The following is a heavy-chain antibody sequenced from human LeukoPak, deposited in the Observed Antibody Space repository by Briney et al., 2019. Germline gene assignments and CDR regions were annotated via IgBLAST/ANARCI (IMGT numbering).Heavy chain of an antibody. CDR2: INPNSGGT. CDR3: ARTFRYDIVVVPAALDP. CDR1: GYTFTGYY. D-gene: IGHD2-2*01. Sequence: GASVKVSCKASGYTFTGYYMHWVRQAPGQGLEWMGWINPNSGGTNYAQKFQGRVTMTRDTSISTAYMKLSRLRSDDTAVYYCARTFRYDIVVVPAALDPWGQGTLVTVSS. V-gene: IGHV1-2*02. J-gene: IGHJ5*02.